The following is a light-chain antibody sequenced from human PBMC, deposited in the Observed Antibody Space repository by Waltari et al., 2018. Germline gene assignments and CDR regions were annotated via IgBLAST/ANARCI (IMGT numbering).Light chain of an antibody. CDR2: EVK. CDR3: SSYTTRSTWV. Sequence: QSALTQTASVSASPGQSITMSCTGTINDIGRFDFVSWYQQHPGQAPILLIYEVKYRPSGVSDRFSGSKSDNTASLTIFGLQAEDEADYYCSSYTTRSTWVFGGGTKLTVL. J-gene: IGLJ3*02. CDR1: INDIGRFDF. V-gene: IGLV2-14*01.